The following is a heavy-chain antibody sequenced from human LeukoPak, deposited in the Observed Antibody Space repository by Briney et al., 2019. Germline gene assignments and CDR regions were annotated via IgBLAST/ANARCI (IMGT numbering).Heavy chain of an antibody. V-gene: IGHV4-59*08. CDR2: IYYSGST. CDR1: GGSISSYY. J-gene: IGHJ4*02. CDR3: ARLWFGEFPYYFDY. Sequence: SSETLSLTCTVSGGSISSYYWSWIRQPPGKGLEWIGYIYYSGSTNYNPSLKSRVTISVDTSKNQFSLKLSSVTAADTAVYYCARLWFGEFPYYFDYWGQGTLVTVSS. D-gene: IGHD3-10*01.